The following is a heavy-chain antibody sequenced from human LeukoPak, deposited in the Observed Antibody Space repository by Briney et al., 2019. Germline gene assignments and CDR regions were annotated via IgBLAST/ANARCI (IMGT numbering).Heavy chain of an antibody. Sequence: PSETLSLTCTVSGGSISSYYWSWIRQPPGKGLEWIGYIYYSGSTNHNPSLKSRVTISVDTSKNQFSLKLSSVTAADTAVYYCASLGDSSGAAAWGQGTLVTVSS. CDR3: ASLGDSSGAAA. V-gene: IGHV4-59*01. CDR1: GGSISSYY. D-gene: IGHD6-25*01. CDR2: IYYSGST. J-gene: IGHJ5*02.